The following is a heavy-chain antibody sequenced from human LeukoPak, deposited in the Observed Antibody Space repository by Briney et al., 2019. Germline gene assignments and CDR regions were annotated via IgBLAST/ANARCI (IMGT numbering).Heavy chain of an antibody. Sequence: SETLSLTCTVSDGSITNYDWSWVRQPPGKGLKFIGHVHYSGTTNYNPSLRSRVTISIDTSKKHFFLKLKSVTAADTAVYYCATGYGDFRVEGRYFYSWGQGTLVTVSS. CDR1: DGSITNYD. CDR3: ATGYGDFRVEGRYFYS. V-gene: IGHV4-59*01. J-gene: IGHJ4*02. CDR2: VHYSGTT. D-gene: IGHD4-17*01.